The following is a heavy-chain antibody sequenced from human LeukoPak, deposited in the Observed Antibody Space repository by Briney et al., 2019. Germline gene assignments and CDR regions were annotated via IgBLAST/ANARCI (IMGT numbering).Heavy chain of an antibody. D-gene: IGHD3-3*01. CDR2: IRYDGSNK. Sequence: PGGSLRLSCAASGFTFSSYSMNWVRQAPGKGLEWVAFIRYDGSNKNYADSVKGRFTISRDSSKNTLYLQMNSLRAEDTAVYYCAKDQGGRFLEWLTRDAFDIWGQGTMVTVSS. CDR3: AKDQGGRFLEWLTRDAFDI. J-gene: IGHJ3*02. V-gene: IGHV3-30*02. CDR1: GFTFSSYS.